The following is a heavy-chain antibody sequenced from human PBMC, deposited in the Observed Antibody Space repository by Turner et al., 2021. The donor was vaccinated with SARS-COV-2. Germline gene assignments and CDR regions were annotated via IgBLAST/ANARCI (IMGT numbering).Heavy chain of an antibody. CDR2: ISYDGSNK. J-gene: IGHJ6*02. CDR3: ARDGDRFGLFYYYGMDV. Sequence: QVQLVESGGGVVQPGRSLRLSCAASGFTLSSYGMHWVRQAPGKGLEWVAVISYDGSNKYYADSVKGRFTISRDNSKNTLYLQMNSLRAEDTAVYYCARDGDRFGLFYYYGMDVWGQGTTVTVSS. D-gene: IGHD2-21*01. V-gene: IGHV3-30*19. CDR1: GFTLSSYG.